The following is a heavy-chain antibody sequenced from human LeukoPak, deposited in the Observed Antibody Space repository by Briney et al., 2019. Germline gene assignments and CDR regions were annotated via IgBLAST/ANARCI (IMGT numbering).Heavy chain of an antibody. Sequence: SVKVSCKASGGTFSSYAISWVRQAPGQGLEWMGGIIPIFGTANYAQKFQGRVTITADESTSTAYMELSSLRSEDTAVYYCARDWQYYYDSSGYLGVGAFDIWGQGTMVTVSS. D-gene: IGHD3-22*01. CDR3: ARDWQYYYDSSGYLGVGAFDI. J-gene: IGHJ3*02. CDR1: GGTFSSYA. CDR2: IIPIFGTA. V-gene: IGHV1-69*13.